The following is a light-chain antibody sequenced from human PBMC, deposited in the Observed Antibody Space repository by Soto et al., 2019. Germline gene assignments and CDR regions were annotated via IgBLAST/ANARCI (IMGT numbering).Light chain of an antibody. Sequence: ENVLTQSPATLSLSPGEGATLSCRASQSINTYLAWYQQRPGQPPRLLIYDASNRATGIPARFSGSGSGTDFTLTISSLEPEDFAVYYCQQRNNWQAFGQGTRLENK. V-gene: IGKV3-11*01. J-gene: IGKJ5*01. CDR3: QQRNNWQA. CDR2: DAS. CDR1: QSINTY.